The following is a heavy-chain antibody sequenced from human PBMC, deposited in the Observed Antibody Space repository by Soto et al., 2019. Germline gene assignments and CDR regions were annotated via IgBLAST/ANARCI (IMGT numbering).Heavy chain of an antibody. J-gene: IGHJ4*02. CDR3: ARDRSGYDYSPVGY. Sequence: GGSLRLSCAASGFTFSSYGMHWVRQAPGKGLEWVAVIWYDGSNKYYADSVKGRFTISRDNSKNTLYLQMNSLRAEDTAVYYCARDRSGYDYSPVGYWGQGTLVTVSS. D-gene: IGHD5-12*01. CDR1: GFTFSSYG. V-gene: IGHV3-33*01. CDR2: IWYDGSNK.